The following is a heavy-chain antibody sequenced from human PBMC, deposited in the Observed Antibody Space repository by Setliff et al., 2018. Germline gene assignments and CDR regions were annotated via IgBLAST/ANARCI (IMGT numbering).Heavy chain of an antibody. CDR1: GFSFSDYA. J-gene: IGHJ4*01. Sequence: GGSLRLSCAASGFSFSDYAMSWVRQAPRKGLEWVSGGSTGKTDYADSVKGRFTMSRDSSTNTLYLQMSSLRVEDTAIYYCAKSPHDFWSGRVFFDYWGQGILVTV. D-gene: IGHD3-3*01. CDR3: AKSPHDFWSGRVFFDY. V-gene: IGHV3-23*01. CDR2: GSTGKT.